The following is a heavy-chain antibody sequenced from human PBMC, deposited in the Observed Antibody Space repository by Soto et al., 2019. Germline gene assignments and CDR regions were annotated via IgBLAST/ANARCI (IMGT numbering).Heavy chain of an antibody. CDR2: IYYSGST. J-gene: IGHJ4*02. D-gene: IGHD4-17*01. Sequence: PSETLSLTCTVSGGSISSSSYYWGWIRQPPGKGLEWVGSIYYSGSTYYNPSLKSRVTISVDTSKNQFSLKLSSVTAADTAVYYCARDDYGDYEVGYWGQGPQVTVSS. CDR1: GGSISSSSYY. CDR3: ARDDYGDYEVGY. V-gene: IGHV4-39*02.